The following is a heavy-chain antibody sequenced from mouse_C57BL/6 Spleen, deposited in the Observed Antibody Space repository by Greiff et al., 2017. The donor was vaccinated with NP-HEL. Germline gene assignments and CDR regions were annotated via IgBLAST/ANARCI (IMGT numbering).Heavy chain of an antibody. V-gene: IGHV1-26*01. CDR3: ASWFAY. J-gene: IGHJ3*01. Sequence: EVQLQQSGPELVKPGASVKISCKASGYTFTDYYMNWVKQSHGKSLEWIGDINPNNGGTSYNQKFKGKATLTVDKSSSTAYMELRSLTSEESAVYYCASWFAYWGQGTLVTVSA. CDR2: INPNNGGT. CDR1: GYTFTDYY.